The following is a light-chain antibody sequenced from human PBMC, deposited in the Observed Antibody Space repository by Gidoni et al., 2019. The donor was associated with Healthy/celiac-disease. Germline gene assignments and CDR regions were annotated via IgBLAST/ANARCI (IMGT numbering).Light chain of an antibody. CDR1: QSVSSN. CDR3: QQYNNWLMYT. J-gene: IGKJ2*01. CDR2: GAS. V-gene: IGKV3-15*01. Sequence: EIVMTQSPATLSVSPGERATLSCRASQSVSSNLAWYQQKPGQAPRLLIYGASTRATDIPARFSGSGSGTEFTLTISSLQSEDFAVYYCQQYNNWLMYTFXXXTKLEIK.